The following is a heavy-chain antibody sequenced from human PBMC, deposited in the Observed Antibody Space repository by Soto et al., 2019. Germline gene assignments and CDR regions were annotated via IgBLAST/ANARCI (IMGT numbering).Heavy chain of an antibody. CDR3: ARHSFAGSGWSINY. Sequence: EVQLVESGGCLVKPGGSLRLSCAASGFTFSTYSMNWVRQAPGKGLEWVSSISSSSYYIYYSDSVRGRFSISRDYAKSSLPLQMNSLRAEDTAVYYCARHSFAGSGWSINYWGQGTLVTVSS. CDR1: GFTFSTYS. V-gene: IGHV3-21*01. D-gene: IGHD6-19*01. CDR2: ISSSSYYI. J-gene: IGHJ4*02.